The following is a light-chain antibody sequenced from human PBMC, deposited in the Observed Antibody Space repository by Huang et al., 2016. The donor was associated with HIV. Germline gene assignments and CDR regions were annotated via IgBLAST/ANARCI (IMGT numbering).Light chain of an antibody. V-gene: IGKV2-28*01. CDR1: PSLLHSYGYNY. Sequence: DIVMTQSPLSLPVTPGESASISCRSSPSLLHSYGYNYLDWYVQKPGQSPQLLIYLGSNRASGVPDRFSGSGSGTDFTLKISRVEAEDVGVYFCMQALQTPITFGQGTRLEIK. CDR2: LGS. CDR3: MQALQTPIT. J-gene: IGKJ5*01.